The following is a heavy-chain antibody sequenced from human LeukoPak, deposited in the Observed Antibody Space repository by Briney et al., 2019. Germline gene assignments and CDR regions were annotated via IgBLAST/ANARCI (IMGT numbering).Heavy chain of an antibody. CDR2: ISYDGSNK. Sequence: GRSLRLSCAASGFTFSSHTMHWVRQAPGKGLEWVAVISYDGSNKYYADSVKGRFTISRDNSKKTLYLQTNGLRAEDTAVYYCARGVGYSSGWYPLEADYWGQGTLVTVSS. CDR1: GFTFSSHT. V-gene: IGHV3-30*04. D-gene: IGHD6-19*01. CDR3: ARGVGYSSGWYPLEADY. J-gene: IGHJ4*02.